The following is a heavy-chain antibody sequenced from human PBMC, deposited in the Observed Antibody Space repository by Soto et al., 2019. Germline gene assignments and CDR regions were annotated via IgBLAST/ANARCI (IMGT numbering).Heavy chain of an antibody. J-gene: IGHJ6*02. CDR3: ARAFFWSGSCMDV. CDR2: TSYRSKWYN. V-gene: IGHV6-1*01. Sequence: SQTLSLTCAISGDSVSSNSDAWNWIRQSPSRGLEWLGRTSYRSKWYNASAVSVKSRITINPDTSKNQFSLQLNSVTPEDTAVYYCARAFFWSGSCMDVWGQGTTVTV. CDR1: GDSVSSNSDA. D-gene: IGHD3-3*01.